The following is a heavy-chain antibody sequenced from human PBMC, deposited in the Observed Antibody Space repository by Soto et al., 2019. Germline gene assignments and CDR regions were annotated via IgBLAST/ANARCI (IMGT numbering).Heavy chain of an antibody. D-gene: IGHD3-3*01. CDR2: IYSSGNT. V-gene: IGHV4-4*07. J-gene: IGHJ5*02. Sequence: SETLSLTCSVSGGTISGYYWTWIRQPAGKGLEWIGRIYSSGNTKYNPSLQSRVTMSLDTSNNQFSLRLTSVTAADTAVYFCARGQRFSDWFDPWGQGTLVTVSS. CDR1: GGTISGYY. CDR3: ARGQRFSDWFDP.